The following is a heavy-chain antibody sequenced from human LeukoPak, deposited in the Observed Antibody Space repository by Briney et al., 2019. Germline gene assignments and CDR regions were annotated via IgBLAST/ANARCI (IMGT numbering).Heavy chain of an antibody. CDR3: ARDINGYYYDSHGYYPTDL. CDR1: GGSISSGGYS. Sequence: SETLSLTCAVSGGSISSGGYSWSWIRQPPGKGLEWIGYIYHSGSTYYNPSLKSRVTISVDRSKNQFSLKLSSVTAADTAVYYCARDINGYYYDSHGYYPTDLWGQGTLVTVSS. J-gene: IGHJ5*02. CDR2: IYHSGST. V-gene: IGHV4-30-2*01. D-gene: IGHD3-22*01.